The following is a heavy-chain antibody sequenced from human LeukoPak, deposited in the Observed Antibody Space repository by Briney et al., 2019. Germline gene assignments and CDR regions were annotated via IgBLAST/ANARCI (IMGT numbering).Heavy chain of an antibody. D-gene: IGHD2-15*01. J-gene: IGHJ4*02. Sequence: GGSLRLSCAASGFTFSSYAMHWVRQAPGKGLEWVAVISYDGSNKYYADSVKGRFTISRDNSKNTLYLQMNSMRAKDTAVYYCARGLPQGPDCSGGSCYSLGDYWGQGTLVTVSS. CDR3: ARGLPQGPDCSGGSCYSLGDY. CDR2: ISYDGSNK. V-gene: IGHV3-30*04. CDR1: GFTFSSYA.